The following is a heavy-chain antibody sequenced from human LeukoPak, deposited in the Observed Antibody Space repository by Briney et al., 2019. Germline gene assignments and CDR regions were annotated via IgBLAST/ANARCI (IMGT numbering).Heavy chain of an antibody. V-gene: IGHV4-34*01. CDR2: INHSGST. CDR1: GGSFSGYY. CDR3: ARSYITMVRGVSWFDP. Sequence: SETLSLTCAVYGGSFSGYYWSWLRQPPGKGLEWIGEINHSGSTNYNPSLKSRVTISVDTSKNQFSLKLSSVTAADTAVYYCARSYITMVRGVSWFDPWGQGTLVTVSS. D-gene: IGHD3-10*01. J-gene: IGHJ5*02.